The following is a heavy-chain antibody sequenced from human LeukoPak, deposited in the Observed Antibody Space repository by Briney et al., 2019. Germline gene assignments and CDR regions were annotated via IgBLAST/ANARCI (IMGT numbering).Heavy chain of an antibody. V-gene: IGHV4-30-4*01. CDR1: GGSISSGDYY. D-gene: IGHD5-12*01. CDR3: ARGGYSGYEVGY. CDR2: IYYSGST. J-gene: IGHJ4*02. Sequence: SQTLCLTCTVSGGSISSGDYYWSWIRQPPGKGLEWIGYIYYSGSTYYNPSLKSRVTISVDTSKNQFSLKLSSVTAADTAVYYCARGGYSGYEVGYWGQGTLVTVSS.